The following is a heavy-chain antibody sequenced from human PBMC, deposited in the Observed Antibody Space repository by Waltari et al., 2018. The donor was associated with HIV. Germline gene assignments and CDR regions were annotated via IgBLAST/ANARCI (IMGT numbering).Heavy chain of an antibody. D-gene: IGHD3-10*01. CDR1: GITFRSFW. CDR3: VRGSSSWIGVDH. Sequence: EVQLVESGGGLVQPGGALRLSCVASGITFRSFWMHWVGRAPGKGLVGVSRINTDGSGTDYAGSVKGRFTISRDNAKNTLYLQMNTLRADDMAVYYCVRGSSSWIGVDHWGQGTLVTVSS. CDR2: INTDGSGT. V-gene: IGHV3-74*01. J-gene: IGHJ4*02.